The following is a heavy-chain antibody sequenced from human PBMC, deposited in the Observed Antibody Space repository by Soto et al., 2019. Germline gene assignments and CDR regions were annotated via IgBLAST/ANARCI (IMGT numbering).Heavy chain of an antibody. V-gene: IGHV3-23*01. CDR3: EAWTTPAFLYFYSGLDV. CDR1: DFALREPV. D-gene: IGHD2-15*01. CDR2: ITGAGTT. J-gene: IGHJ6*02. Sequence: ELQLSQSGGDSVHPGESLRLSCEASDFALREPVSSWVRQAPGRGLEWVASITGAGTTYYADAVKGRFIVSRDDWQNILSLQIKSLRVEDTAIDFCEAWTTPAFLYFYSGLDVWGPGTTVTVSS.